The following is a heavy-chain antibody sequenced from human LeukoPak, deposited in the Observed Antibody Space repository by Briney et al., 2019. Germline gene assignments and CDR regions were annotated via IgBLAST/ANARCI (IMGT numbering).Heavy chain of an antibody. J-gene: IGHJ4*02. CDR2: ISGSGHST. D-gene: IGHD3-22*01. CDR1: GFAFSSYG. V-gene: IGHV3-23*01. CDR3: AKSQFSDSSPGDY. Sequence: PGGSLRLSCAASGFAFSSYGMSWVRQAPGKGLEWVSTISGSGHSTYYADSVKGRFTISRDNSKNTLYLQMSSLTAEDTAKYYCAKSQFSDSSPGDYWGQGTLVTVSS.